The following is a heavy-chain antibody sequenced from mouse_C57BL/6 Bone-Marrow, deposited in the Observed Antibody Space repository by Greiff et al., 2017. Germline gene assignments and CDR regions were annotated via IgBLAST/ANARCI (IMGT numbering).Heavy chain of an antibody. CDR1: GYAFSSYW. CDR2: IYPGDGDT. V-gene: IGHV1-80*01. CDR3: ASPTYEGFAY. D-gene: IGHD5-1*01. Sequence: VKLQESGAELVKPGASVKISCKASGYAFSSYWMNWVKPRPGKGLEWIGQIYPGDGDTNYNGKFKGKATLTADKSSSTAYMQLSSLTSEDSAVYFCASPTYEGFAYWGQGTLVTVSA. J-gene: IGHJ3*01.